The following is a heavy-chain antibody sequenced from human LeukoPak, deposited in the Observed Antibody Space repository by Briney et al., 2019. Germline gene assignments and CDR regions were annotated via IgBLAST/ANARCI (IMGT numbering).Heavy chain of an antibody. CDR1: DGSISSYY. CDR3: ARGLSTIVVVPAAIAGDAFDI. CDR2: IYYSGST. J-gene: IGHJ3*02. V-gene: IGHV4-59*01. Sequence: PSETLSLTCIVSDGSISSYYWSWIRQPPGKGLEWIGYIYYSGSTNYNPSLKSRVTISEDTSKNQFSLKLSSVTAADTAVYYCARGLSTIVVVPAAIAGDAFDIWGQGTMVTVSS. D-gene: IGHD2-2*01.